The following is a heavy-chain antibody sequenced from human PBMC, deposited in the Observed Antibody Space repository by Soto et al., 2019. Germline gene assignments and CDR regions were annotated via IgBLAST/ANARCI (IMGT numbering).Heavy chain of an antibody. CDR2: MNPNSGNT. J-gene: IGHJ2*01. D-gene: IGHD3-3*01. Sequence: QVQLLQSGAEVKKPGTSVRVSCRASGYTFKDYDINWVRRAPGQGLEWMGWMNPNSGNTAYARKCHDRITMTRSVSARTAFMELSSLAPEDTAVYYSARRMTWSLWCFDLWGRGTQVTVSS. CDR1: GYTFKDYD. V-gene: IGHV1-8*01. CDR3: ARRMTWSLWCFDL.